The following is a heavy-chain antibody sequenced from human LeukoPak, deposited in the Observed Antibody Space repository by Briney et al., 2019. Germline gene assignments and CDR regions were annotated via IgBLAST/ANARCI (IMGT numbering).Heavy chain of an antibody. D-gene: IGHD6-13*01. V-gene: IGHV3-21*01. CDR3: ARIGAGSFRDY. CDR2: IVGSSST. J-gene: IGHJ4*02. CDR1: GFTFSNFA. Sequence: PGGSLRLSSAASGFTFSNFAMTWVRQAPGKGLEWVSSIVGSSSTYYADSLKGRFTISRDNAKNSLYPQMNSLRAEDTAVYYCARIGAGSFRDYWGQGTLVTVSS.